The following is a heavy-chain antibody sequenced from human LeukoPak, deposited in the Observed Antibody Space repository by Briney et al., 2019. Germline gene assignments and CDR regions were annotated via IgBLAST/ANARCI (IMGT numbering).Heavy chain of an antibody. CDR1: GYTFTGHS. CDR2: INPSSGGT. CDR3: ARDDYYDVSGFDS. J-gene: IGHJ4*02. V-gene: IGHV1-2*02. Sequence: ASVRVSCKASGYTFTGHSIHWVRQAPGQGLEWMGWINPSSGGTKYAQNFQGRVTMNSDTSISTAYMELSWLKSDDTALYSCARDDYYDVSGFDSWGPGTLVTVSS. D-gene: IGHD3-22*01.